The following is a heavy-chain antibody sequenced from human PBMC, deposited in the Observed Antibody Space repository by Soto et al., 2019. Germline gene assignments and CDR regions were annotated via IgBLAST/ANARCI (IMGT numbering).Heavy chain of an antibody. V-gene: IGHV3-7*01. J-gene: IGHJ4*02. CDR1: EFTFSQHW. D-gene: IGHD4-4*01. CDR2: IKPDGSGK. Sequence: EVHLVESGGGLVQPGGSLRLSCAASEFTFSQHWMSWVRQALGKGLEWVADIKPDGSGKYYVDSVKGRFTISRDNAKNSVYLQMNSLADEDTAVYYCARAHYSRDYWGQGTLVTVSS. CDR3: ARAHYSRDY.